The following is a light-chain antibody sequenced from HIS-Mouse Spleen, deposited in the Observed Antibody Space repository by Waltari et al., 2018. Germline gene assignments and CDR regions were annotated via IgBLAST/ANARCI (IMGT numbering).Light chain of an antibody. CDR2: WAS. V-gene: IGKV4-1*01. J-gene: IGKJ1*01. Sequence: DIVMTQSPDSLAVSLGERATINCKSSQSVLYSSNNKNYLAWYQQKPGQPPKLLIYWASTRESGVPDRFSGSGSGTDFTLTISSLQAEDVAVYYCQQRSNWPTFGQGTKVEIK. CDR3: QQRSNWPT. CDR1: QSVLYSSNNKNY.